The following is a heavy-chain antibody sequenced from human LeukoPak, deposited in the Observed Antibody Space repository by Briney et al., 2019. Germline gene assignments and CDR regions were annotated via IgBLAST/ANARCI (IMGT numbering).Heavy chain of an antibody. Sequence: SETLSLTCTVSGVSISSGGYYWSWIRQHPGKGLEWIGYIYYSGSTYYNPSLKSQVTISVDTSKNQFSLKLSSVTAADTAVYYCARAGAGYSAYYFDYWGQGTLVTVSS. CDR3: ARAGAGYSAYYFDY. J-gene: IGHJ4*02. CDR1: GVSISSGGYY. D-gene: IGHD3-22*01. CDR2: IYYSGST. V-gene: IGHV4-31*01.